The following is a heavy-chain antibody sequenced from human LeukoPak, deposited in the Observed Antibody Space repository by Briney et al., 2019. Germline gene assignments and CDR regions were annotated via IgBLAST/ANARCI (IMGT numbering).Heavy chain of an antibody. Sequence: GGSLRLSCAASGFTFGSYWMSWVRQAPGKGLEWVANIKQDGSEKYYVDSVKGRFTISRDNAKNSLYLQMNSLRAEDTVVYYCAREPSYYDSSGYVDYWGQGTLVTVSS. J-gene: IGHJ4*02. CDR2: IKQDGSEK. V-gene: IGHV3-7*01. D-gene: IGHD3-22*01. CDR3: AREPSYYDSSGYVDY. CDR1: GFTFGSYW.